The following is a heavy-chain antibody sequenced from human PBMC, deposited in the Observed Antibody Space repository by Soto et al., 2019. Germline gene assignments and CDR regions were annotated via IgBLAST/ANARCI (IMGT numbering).Heavy chain of an antibody. Sequence: QITLKESGPTLVKPTQTLTLTCTFSGFSLSTSGVGVGWIRQPPGKALEWLALIYWNDDKRYSPSLKSRLTITKDTSKNQVVLTMTNMDPVDTATYYCAHRSQYYYDSSGYTNWFDPWGQGTLVTVSS. J-gene: IGHJ5*02. CDR2: IYWNDDK. CDR1: GFSLSTSGVG. V-gene: IGHV2-5*01. D-gene: IGHD3-22*01. CDR3: AHRSQYYYDSSGYTNWFDP.